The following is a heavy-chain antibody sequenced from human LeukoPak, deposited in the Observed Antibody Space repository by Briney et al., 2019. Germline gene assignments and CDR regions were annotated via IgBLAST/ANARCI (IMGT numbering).Heavy chain of an antibody. CDR3: ARHSGTLGYFDY. CDR2: IYDSGST. D-gene: IGHD1-14*01. Sequence: PSETLSLTCTVSGGSIRSSYYYWGWIRQPPGKGLEWIGSIYDSGSTYYNPSLKSRVTISLDTSKNQFSLRLRSVTAADTAVYYCARHSGTLGYFDYWGQGTRVTVSS. V-gene: IGHV4-39*07. CDR1: GGSIRSSYYY. J-gene: IGHJ4*02.